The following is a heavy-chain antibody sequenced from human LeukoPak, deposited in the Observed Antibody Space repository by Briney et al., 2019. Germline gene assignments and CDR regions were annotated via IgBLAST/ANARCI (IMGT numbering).Heavy chain of an antibody. CDR2: IIPIFGTA. V-gene: IGHV1-69*05. CDR1: GGTFSSYA. CDR3: AREAVEMATKTRFDY. J-gene: IGHJ4*02. Sequence: SVKVSCKASGGTFSSYAISWVRQAPGQGLEWMGGIIPIFGTANYAQKFQGRVTITTDESTSTAYMELSSLRSEDTAVYYCAREAVEMATKTRFDYWGQGTLVTVSS. D-gene: IGHD5-24*01.